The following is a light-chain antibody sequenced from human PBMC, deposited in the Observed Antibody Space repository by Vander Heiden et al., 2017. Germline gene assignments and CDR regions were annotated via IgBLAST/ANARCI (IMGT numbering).Light chain of an antibody. CDR1: NIGSKS. CDR2: YDS. V-gene: IGLV3-21*02. Sequence: SYVLTQPPSVSVAPGQTARITCVGNNIGSKSVHWYQQKPAPAPVLLVYYDSDRPSGIPERVSGSNYGNTATMTISRVEAGDEADYYCQVWDSSSDNVVFGGGTKLTVL. CDR3: QVWDSSSDNVV. J-gene: IGLJ2*01.